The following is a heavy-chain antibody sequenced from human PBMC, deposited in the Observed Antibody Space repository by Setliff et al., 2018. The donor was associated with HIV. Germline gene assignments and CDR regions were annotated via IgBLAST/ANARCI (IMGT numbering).Heavy chain of an antibody. J-gene: IGHJ6*02. Sequence: PSETLSLTCTVSGGSTDSGSYYWAWIRQPPGKGLEWIGSMYYTGSTYYNPSLKSRVTISIDTSKNQFSLKLSSVTAADTAVYYCARDLPAPYYGMDVWGQGTTVTVSS. CDR1: GGSTDSGSYY. D-gene: IGHD2-2*01. CDR3: ARDLPAPYYGMDV. V-gene: IGHV4-39*02. CDR2: MYYTGST.